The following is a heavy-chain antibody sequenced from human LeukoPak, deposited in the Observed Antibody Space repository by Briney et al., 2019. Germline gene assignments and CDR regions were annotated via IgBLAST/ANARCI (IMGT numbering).Heavy chain of an antibody. J-gene: IGHJ4*02. CDR2: ISSGSTSI. Sequence: GGSLRLSCGVSGFPFSSYGMNWVRQTPGKGLEWVSYISSGSTSIYYADAVKGRFTTSRDNARNSLYLQLNSLRPEDTGLYYCARDRGGWPDYWGQGTLVTVSS. V-gene: IGHV3-48*01. D-gene: IGHD6-19*01. CDR3: ARDRGGWPDY. CDR1: GFPFSSYG.